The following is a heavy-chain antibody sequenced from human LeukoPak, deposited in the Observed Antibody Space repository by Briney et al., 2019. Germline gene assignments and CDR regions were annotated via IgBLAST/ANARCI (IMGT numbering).Heavy chain of an antibody. D-gene: IGHD7-27*01. Sequence: KTSETLSLTCAVSGGSISDYYWSWIRQPPGKGLEYIGYIHYSGRTYYNPSLNSRVTMSVDTSNNQFSLSLRSVTAADTAVYYCARLVGVNRGSEDYWGQGTLVTVSS. V-gene: IGHV4-59*01. J-gene: IGHJ4*02. CDR1: GGSISDYY. CDR3: ARLVGVNRGSEDY. CDR2: IHYSGRT.